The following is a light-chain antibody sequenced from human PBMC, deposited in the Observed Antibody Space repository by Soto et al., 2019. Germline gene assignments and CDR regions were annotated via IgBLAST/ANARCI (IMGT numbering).Light chain of an antibody. CDR3: QQGHDWPLT. CDR2: GVS. Sequence: EIVMTQSPATLSVSPGERATLSCRASQSISGELALYQQRPGQPPRLLIYGVSTRATGVPDRFSGSGSGSDFTLTISGLQSEDFAVYYCQQGHDWPLTFGQGTRLDI. V-gene: IGKV3-15*01. J-gene: IGKJ2*01. CDR1: QSISGE.